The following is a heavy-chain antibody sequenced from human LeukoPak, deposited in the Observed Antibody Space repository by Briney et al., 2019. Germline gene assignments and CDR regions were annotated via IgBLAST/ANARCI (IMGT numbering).Heavy chain of an antibody. V-gene: IGHV3-48*02. CDR3: VREVAPSSRKGAFDP. CDR1: AFTFSSYA. J-gene: IGHJ5*02. CDR2: ISNSGSTM. Sequence: GGSLRLSCAASAFTFSSYAMNWVRQAPGKGLEWISYISNSGSTMCYADSVKGRFTISRDNVRNELYLQMNSLREDDTAVFYCVREVAPSSRKGAFDPWGQGTLVTVSS. D-gene: IGHD5-12*01.